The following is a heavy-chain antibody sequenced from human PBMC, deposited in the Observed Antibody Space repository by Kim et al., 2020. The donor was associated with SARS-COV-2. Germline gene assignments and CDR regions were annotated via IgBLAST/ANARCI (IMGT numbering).Heavy chain of an antibody. CDR3: TTGRGIAAAGDYYYYYGMDV. J-gene: IGHJ6*02. D-gene: IGHD6-13*01. CDR1: GFTFSNAW. CDR2: IKSKTDGGTT. Sequence: GGSLRLSCAASGFTFSNAWMSWVRQAPGKGLEWVGRIKSKTDGGTTDYAAPVKGRFTISRDDSKNTLYLQMNSLKTEDTAVYYCTTGRGIAAAGDYYYYYGMDVWGQGTTVTVSS. V-gene: IGHV3-15*01.